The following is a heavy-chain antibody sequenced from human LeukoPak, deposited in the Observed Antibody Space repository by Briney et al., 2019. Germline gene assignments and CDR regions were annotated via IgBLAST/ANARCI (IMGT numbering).Heavy chain of an antibody. J-gene: IGHJ5*01. V-gene: IGHV4-4*07. D-gene: IGHD5-24*01. Sequence: SETLSLTCSISGGAITSHYWTWIRQPPGKGLEWIGHFYNSGGANYNSSLKSRVAISVDTSKNQFFLSLSSLTAADTAVYYCARSRDAYNFYWFDSWGQGTRVTVSS. CDR3: ARSRDAYNFYWFDS. CDR2: FYNSGGA. CDR1: GGAITSHY.